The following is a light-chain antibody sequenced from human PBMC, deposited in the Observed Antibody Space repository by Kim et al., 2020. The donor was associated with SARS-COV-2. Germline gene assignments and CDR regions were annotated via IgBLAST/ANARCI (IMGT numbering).Light chain of an antibody. CDR2: AAS. J-gene: IGKJ1*01. Sequence: AATGDRVTIACRASQGISSYLAWYQQKPGKAPKLLIYAASTLQSGVPSRFSGSGSGTDFTLTISCLQSEDFATYYCQQYYSYSWTFGQGTKVDIK. CDR1: QGISSY. CDR3: QQYYSYSWT. V-gene: IGKV1-8*01.